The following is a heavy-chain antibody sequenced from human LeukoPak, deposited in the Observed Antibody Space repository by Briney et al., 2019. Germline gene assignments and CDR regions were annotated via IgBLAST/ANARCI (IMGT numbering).Heavy chain of an antibody. CDR1: GGSINNYY. D-gene: IGHD2-21*01. CDR2: IYYSEST. J-gene: IGHJ4*02. CDR3: VGEKGHIKNY. Sequence: SETLSLTCTVSGGSINNYYWSWIRQPPGKGLEWIGYIYYSESTNYNPSLKSLVTISVDTSRSQCSLNLCSVTAADTAVYYCVGEKGHIKNYWGQGTLVTVSS. V-gene: IGHV4-59*01.